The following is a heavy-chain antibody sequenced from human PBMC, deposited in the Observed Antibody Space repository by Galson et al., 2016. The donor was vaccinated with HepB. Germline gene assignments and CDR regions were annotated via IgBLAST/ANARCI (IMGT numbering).Heavy chain of an antibody. CDR3: AREGAMIRRVLTPLDY. CDR1: VGSGNYY. J-gene: IGHJ4*02. Sequence: VGSGNYYWTWIRQPPGKGLEWIGYVYKRGTTVYNPSLKSRVTISVDTSKNLVSLNLTSITAADTAVYFCAREGAMIRRVLTPLDYWGQGTLVTVSS. D-gene: IGHD3-10*01. CDR2: VYKRGTT. V-gene: IGHV4-61*01.